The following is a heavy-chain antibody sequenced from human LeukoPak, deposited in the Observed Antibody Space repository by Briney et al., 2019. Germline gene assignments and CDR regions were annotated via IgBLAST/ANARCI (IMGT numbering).Heavy chain of an antibody. D-gene: IGHD3-22*01. CDR3: ARAKRDYYDSSGYFQDY. CDR2: IYYSGST. J-gene: IGHJ4*02. Sequence: SGTLSLTCTVSGGSISSYYWSWIRQPPGKGLEWIGYIYYSGSTNYNPSLKSRVTISVDTSKNQFSLKLSSVTAADTAVYYCARAKRDYYDSSGYFQDYWGQGTLVTVSS. V-gene: IGHV4-59*01. CDR1: GGSISSYY.